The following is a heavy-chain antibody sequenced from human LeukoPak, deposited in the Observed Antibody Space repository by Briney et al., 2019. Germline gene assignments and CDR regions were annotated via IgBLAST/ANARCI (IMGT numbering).Heavy chain of an antibody. CDR1: GYTFTSYG. V-gene: IGHV1-18*01. D-gene: IGHD6-13*01. CDR3: AGAMIAAAGTYAFDI. J-gene: IGHJ3*02. Sequence: GASVRVSCKASGYTFTSYGISWVRQAPGRGLEWMGWISAYNGNTNYAQELQGRVTMTTDTSTSTAYMELRSLRSDDTAVYYCAGAMIAAAGTYAFDIWGQGTMVTVSS. CDR2: ISAYNGNT.